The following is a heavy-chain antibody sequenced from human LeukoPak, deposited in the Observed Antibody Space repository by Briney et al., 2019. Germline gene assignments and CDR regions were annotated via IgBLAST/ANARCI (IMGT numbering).Heavy chain of an antibody. V-gene: IGHV4-39*07. CDR3: ASQYQLLPFDY. J-gene: IGHJ4*02. D-gene: IGHD2-2*01. CDR1: GGSISSSSYY. CDR2: IYYSGST. Sequence: SETLSLTCTVSGGSISSSSYYWGWIRQPPGKGLEWIGSIYYSGSTYYNPSLKSRVTISVDTSKNQFSLKLSSVTAAGTAVYYCASQYQLLPFDYWGQGTLVTVSS.